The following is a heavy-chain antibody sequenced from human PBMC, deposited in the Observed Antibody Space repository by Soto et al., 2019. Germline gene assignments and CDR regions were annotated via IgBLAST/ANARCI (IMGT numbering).Heavy chain of an antibody. V-gene: IGHV1-18*04. D-gene: IGHD3-10*01. CDR1: GYTFTSYG. Sequence: GASVKVSCKASGYTFTSYGISWVRQAPGQGLEWMGWINAYNGNTNYAQKLQGRVTMTTDTSTSTAYMELRSLRSDDTPVYYCARDSRDNLRGRCHTRDYGGQGTLVTVSS. CDR3: ARDSRDNLRGRCHTRDY. J-gene: IGHJ4*02. CDR2: INAYNGNT.